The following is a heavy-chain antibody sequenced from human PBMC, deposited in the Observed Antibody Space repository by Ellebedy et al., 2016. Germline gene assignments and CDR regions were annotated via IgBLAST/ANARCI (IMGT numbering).Heavy chain of an antibody. D-gene: IGHD3-22*01. CDR1: GGSISSSSYY. CDR3: ARRYYDSSGFDY. Sequence: SETLSLTXTVSGGSISSSSYYWGWIRQPPGKGLEWIGSIYYSGSTNYNPSLKSRVTISVDTSKNQFSLKLSSVTAADTAVYYCARRYYDSSGFDYWGQGTLVTVSS. J-gene: IGHJ4*02. V-gene: IGHV4-39*07. CDR2: IYYSGST.